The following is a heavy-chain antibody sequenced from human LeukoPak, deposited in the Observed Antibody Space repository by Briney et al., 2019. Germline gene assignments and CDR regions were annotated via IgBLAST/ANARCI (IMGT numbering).Heavy chain of an antibody. CDR1: GGSFSGYY. V-gene: IGHV4-34*01. Sequence: PSETLSLTCAVYGGSFSGYYWSWIRQPPGKGLEWIGEINHSGSTNYNPSLKSRVTISVDTSKDQFSLKLSSVTAADTAAYYCARWGYSYRYYYYMDVWGKGTTVTISS. J-gene: IGHJ6*03. CDR3: ARWGYSYRYYYYMDV. CDR2: INHSGST. D-gene: IGHD5-18*01.